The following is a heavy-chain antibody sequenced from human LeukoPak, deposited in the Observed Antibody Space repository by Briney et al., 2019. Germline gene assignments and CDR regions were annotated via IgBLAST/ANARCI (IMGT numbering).Heavy chain of an antibody. J-gene: IGHJ4*02. D-gene: IGHD3-9*01. CDR1: GFTFSSYA. V-gene: IGHV3-23*01. CDR3: AKAKTVENYDILTGFDY. CDR2: ISGSGGST. Sequence: GGSLRLSCAASGFTFSSYAMRWVRQAPGKGLEWVSAISGSGGSTSYTDSVKGRFTISRDNSKNTLYLQMNSLRAEDTALYYCAKAKTVENYDILTGFDYWGQGTLVTVSS.